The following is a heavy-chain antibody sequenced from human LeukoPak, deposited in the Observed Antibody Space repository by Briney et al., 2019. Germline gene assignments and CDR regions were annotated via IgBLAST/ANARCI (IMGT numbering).Heavy chain of an antibody. Sequence: GGSLRLSCVASGFTFSSYGIHWVRQAPGKGLEWVAFFSYDGSNKYYADSVKGRFTISRDNSKNTLYLQMNSLRAEDTAVYYCAKDGGLLWFGKKLDYWGQGTLVTVSS. D-gene: IGHD3-10*01. CDR1: GFTFSSYG. J-gene: IGHJ4*02. V-gene: IGHV3-30*18. CDR2: FSYDGSNK. CDR3: AKDGGLLWFGKKLDY.